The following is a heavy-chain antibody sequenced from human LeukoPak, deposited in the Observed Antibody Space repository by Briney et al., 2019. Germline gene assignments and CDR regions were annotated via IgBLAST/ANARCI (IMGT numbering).Heavy chain of an antibody. CDR3: ARLEAVAGKLDY. J-gene: IGHJ4*02. CDR1: GGSISSGSYY. Sequence: SETLSLTCTVSGGSISSGSYYWSWIRQPAGTGLEWIGRIYTSGSTNYNPSLKSRVTISVDTSKNQFSLKLSSVTAADTAVYYCARLEAVAGKLDYWGQGTLVTVSS. CDR2: IYTSGST. V-gene: IGHV4-61*02. D-gene: IGHD6-19*01.